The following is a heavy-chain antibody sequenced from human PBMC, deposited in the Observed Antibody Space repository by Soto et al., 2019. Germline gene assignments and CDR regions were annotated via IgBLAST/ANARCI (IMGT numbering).Heavy chain of an antibody. CDR3: AKEYSSLGYYYYYMDV. V-gene: IGHV3-9*01. CDR2: ISWNSGSI. J-gene: IGHJ6*03. CDR1: GFTFDDYA. Sequence: EVQLVESGGGLVQPGRSLRLSCAASGFTFDDYAMHWVRQAPGKGLEWVSGISWNSGSIGYADSVKGRFTISRDNAKNSLYLKMNSLRAEDTALYYCAKEYSSLGYYYYYMDVWGKGTTVTVSS. D-gene: IGHD6-6*01.